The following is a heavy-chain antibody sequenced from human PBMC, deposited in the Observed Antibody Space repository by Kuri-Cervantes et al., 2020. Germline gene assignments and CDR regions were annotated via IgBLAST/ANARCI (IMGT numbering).Heavy chain of an antibody. Sequence: SETLSLTCTVSGGSIRSSSYYWGWIRQPPGKGLEWIGSIYYSGSTYYNPSLKSRVTISVDTSKNQFSLKLNSVTAADTAVYYCARGPFGEVTNFYYYYYMDVWGKGTTVTVSS. V-gene: IGHV4-39*01. CDR3: ARGPFGEVTNFYYYYYMDV. J-gene: IGHJ6*03. CDR2: IYYSGST. CDR1: GGSIRSSSYY. D-gene: IGHD3-3*01.